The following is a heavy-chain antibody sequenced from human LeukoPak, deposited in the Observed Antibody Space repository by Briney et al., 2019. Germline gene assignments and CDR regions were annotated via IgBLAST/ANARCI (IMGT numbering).Heavy chain of an antibody. CDR3: ARGTGSSWFDP. CDR1: GHTFTAYY. D-gene: IGHD2-8*02. V-gene: IGHV1-2*02. J-gene: IGHJ5*02. Sequence: ASVKVSCVASGHTFTAYYMHWVRQAPGQGLEWMGWININNGGTKNTQKLQGRVTMTRDTSISTAYMELSGLTSDDTAVYYCARGTGSSWFDPWGQGTLVTVSS. CDR2: ININNGGT.